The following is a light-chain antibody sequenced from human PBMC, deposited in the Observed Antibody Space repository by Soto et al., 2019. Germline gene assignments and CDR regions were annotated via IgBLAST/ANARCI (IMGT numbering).Light chain of an antibody. CDR1: KLGGKY. V-gene: IGLV3-1*01. CDR2: DDS. J-gene: IGLJ2*01. Sequence: SYELTQPPSVSVSPGQTASMTCSGDKLGGKYVCWYQQKPGQPPVLVIYDDSKRPSGIPERFSGSNSGNTATLTISGTQAMDEADYYCQAWDSSVVFGGGTKLTVL. CDR3: QAWDSSVV.